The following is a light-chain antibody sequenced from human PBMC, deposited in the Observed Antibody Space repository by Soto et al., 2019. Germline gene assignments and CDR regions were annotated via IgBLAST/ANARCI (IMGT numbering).Light chain of an antibody. CDR2: DTS. CDR1: QRVSGGF. Sequence: IVLTQSPATLPLSPGERATLYCGASQRVSGGFLAWYQQKPGLAPRLILYDTSFRATGIPDRLSGSGSGTDFTLTIRRLGPEDSAVYYCQQYGSSPSFGQGTKVDIK. CDR3: QQYGSSPS. V-gene: IGKV3D-20*01. J-gene: IGKJ1*01.